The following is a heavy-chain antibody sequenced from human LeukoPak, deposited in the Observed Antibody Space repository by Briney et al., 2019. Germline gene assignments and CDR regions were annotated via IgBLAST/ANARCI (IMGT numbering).Heavy chain of an antibody. V-gene: IGHV4-39*07. CDR3: ARHIDY. J-gene: IGHJ4*02. CDR2: IYYSGST. CDR1: TFSSYW. Sequence: TFSSYWMGWVRQAPGKGLEWIGSIYYSGSTYYNPSLKSRVTISVDTSKNQFSLKLSSVTAADTAMYYCARHIDYWGQGTLVTVSS.